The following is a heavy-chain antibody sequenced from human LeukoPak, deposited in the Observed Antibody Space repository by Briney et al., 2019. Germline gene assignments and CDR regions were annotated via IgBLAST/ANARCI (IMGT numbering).Heavy chain of an antibody. V-gene: IGHV5-51*01. J-gene: IGHJ6*03. Sequence: GESLKISCKGSGYSFTSYWIGRVRQMPGKGLEWMGIIYPGDSDTRYSPSFQGQVTISADKSSSTAYLQWSSLKASDTAMYYCARQGLPSYFYYYMDVWGKGTTVTVSS. CDR1: GYSFTSYW. CDR3: ARQGLPSYFYYYMDV. CDR2: IYPGDSDT. D-gene: IGHD3-16*01.